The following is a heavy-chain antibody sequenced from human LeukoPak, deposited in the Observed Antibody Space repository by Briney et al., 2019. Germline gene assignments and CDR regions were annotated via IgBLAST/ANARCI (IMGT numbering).Heavy chain of an antibody. D-gene: IGHD3-22*01. CDR1: GFTFSSYA. CDR3: AKDAGYDSSGEVDY. J-gene: IGHJ4*02. V-gene: IGHV3-23*01. CDR2: ISGSGGST. Sequence: GGSLRLSCAAYGFTFSSYAMSWVRQAQGKGLEWVSAISGSGGSTYYADSVKGRFTISRDNSKNTLYLQMNSLRAEDTAIYYCAKDAGYDSSGEVDYWGQGTLVTVSS.